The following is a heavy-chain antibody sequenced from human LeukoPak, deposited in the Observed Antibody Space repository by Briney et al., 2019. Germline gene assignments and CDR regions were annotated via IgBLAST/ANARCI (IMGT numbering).Heavy chain of an antibody. V-gene: IGHV3-48*02. CDR1: GFTFSRFG. D-gene: IGHD2-15*01. CDR3: AQKGGADY. CDR2: ISSSSSSSM. J-gene: IGHJ4*02. Sequence: PGGSLRLSCAASGFTFSRFGMNWVRRAPGKGLEWVSYISSSSSSSMYYADSVKGRFTISRDNAKNSLYLQMNSLRDEDTAVYYCAQKGGADYWGQGTLVTVSS.